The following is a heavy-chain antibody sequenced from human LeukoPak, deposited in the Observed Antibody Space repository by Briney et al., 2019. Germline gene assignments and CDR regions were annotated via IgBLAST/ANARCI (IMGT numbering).Heavy chain of an antibody. Sequence: GGSLRLSCAASGFTFSSYAMHWVRQAPGKGLEYVSAISSNGGSRYYAKLVKGRFTISRDNSKNTLYLQMGSLRAEDMAVYYCARDNGDIQIDYWGQGTLVTVSS. J-gene: IGHJ4*02. V-gene: IGHV3-64*01. CDR1: GFTFSSYA. CDR2: ISSNGGSR. CDR3: ARDNGDIQIDY. D-gene: IGHD4-17*01.